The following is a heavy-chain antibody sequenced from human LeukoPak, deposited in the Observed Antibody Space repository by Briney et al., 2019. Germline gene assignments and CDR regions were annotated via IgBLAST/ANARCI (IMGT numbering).Heavy chain of an antibody. J-gene: IGHJ3*01. V-gene: IGHV5-51*01. Sequence: GESLKISCKASGFRFNRDWIGWVRQMPGKGLEWMGIIYPGDSDTRYSPSFQGQVTISADKSVSAAYLQWNSLKASDSGIYYCARTRGARDAFDLWGQGTVVTVSS. CDR3: ARTRGARDAFDL. CDR2: IYPGDSDT. CDR1: GFRFNRDW. D-gene: IGHD3/OR15-3a*01.